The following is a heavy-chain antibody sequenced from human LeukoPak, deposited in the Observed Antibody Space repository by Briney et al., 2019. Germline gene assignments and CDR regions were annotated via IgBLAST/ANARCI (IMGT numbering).Heavy chain of an antibody. CDR1: GGSISSYY. V-gene: IGHV4-59*01. Sequence: SETLSLTCTVSGGSISSYYWSWIRQPPGKGLEWIGYIYYIGSTNYNPSLKSRVTISVDTSKNQFSLKLSSVTAADTAVYYCAKVGAPYYFDYWGQGTLVTVSS. CDR3: AKVGAPYYFDY. CDR2: IYYIGST. J-gene: IGHJ4*02.